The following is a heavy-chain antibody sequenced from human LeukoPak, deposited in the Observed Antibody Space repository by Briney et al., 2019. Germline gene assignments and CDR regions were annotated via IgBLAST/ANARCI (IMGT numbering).Heavy chain of an antibody. V-gene: IGHV4-4*07. CDR3: ASEGSYYKLDY. D-gene: IGHD3-10*01. J-gene: IGHJ4*02. CDR1: GGSISSYY. CDR2: IHTSGGT. Sequence: SETLSLTCTVSGGSISSYYWSWIRQPAGKGLEWIGRIHTSGGTNYNPSLKSRVTMSVDTSKNQFSLKLSSVTAADTAVYYCASEGSYYKLDYWGQGTLVTVSS.